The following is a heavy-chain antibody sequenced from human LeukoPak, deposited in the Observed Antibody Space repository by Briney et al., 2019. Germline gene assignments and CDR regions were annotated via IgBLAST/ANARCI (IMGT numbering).Heavy chain of an antibody. CDR3: AKEGDQFRGYLDA. D-gene: IGHD3-16*01. CDR1: GFTFSRLG. Sequence: GGSLRLSCAASGFTFSRLGMQWVRPAPGKGLEWVAMIWHDGSVEEYAASVKGRFTISRDNSRDTLFLQMNRLRDDDTAVYYCAKEGDQFRGYLDAWGKGTTVTVSS. V-gene: IGHV3-33*06. J-gene: IGHJ6*03. CDR2: IWHDGSVE.